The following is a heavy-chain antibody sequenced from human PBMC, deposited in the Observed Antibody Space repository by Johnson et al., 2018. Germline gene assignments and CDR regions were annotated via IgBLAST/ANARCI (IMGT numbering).Heavy chain of an antibody. Sequence: EVQLLESGGGVVQPGGSLRLSCAASGFTFSSYAMSWVRPAPGKGLEWVSAISGSGGSTYSADSVQGRFTISRENSKNTLYLQRRSLTTEDTALYYCTTRYASGTGEAFEHIWGHGTMVTVSS. J-gene: IGHJ3*02. D-gene: IGHD3-10*01. CDR1: GFTFSSYA. CDR2: ISGSGGST. CDR3: TTRYASGTGEAFEHI. V-gene: IGHV3-23*01.